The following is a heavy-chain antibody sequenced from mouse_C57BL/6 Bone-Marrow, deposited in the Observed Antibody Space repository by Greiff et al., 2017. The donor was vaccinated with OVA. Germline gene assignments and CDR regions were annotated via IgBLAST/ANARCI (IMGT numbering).Heavy chain of an antibody. D-gene: IGHD1-1*01. CDR1: GFNIKDDY. CDR2: IDPENGDT. CDR3: TTYFYGSSLYYFDY. V-gene: IGHV14-4*01. Sequence: EVQLQQSGAELVRPGASVKLSCTASGFNIKDDYMHWVKQRPEQGLEWIGWIDPENGDTEYASKFQGKATITAATPSNTAYLQLSSLTSEDTAVYYCTTYFYGSSLYYFDYWGQGTTLTVSS. J-gene: IGHJ2*01.